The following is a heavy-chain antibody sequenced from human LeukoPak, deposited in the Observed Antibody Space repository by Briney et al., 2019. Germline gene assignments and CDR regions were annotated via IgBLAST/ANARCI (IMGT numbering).Heavy chain of an antibody. CDR2: IYYSGST. Sequence: SETLSLACTVSGASIRNYYWSWIRQSPGKGLEWIGYIYYSGSTNYNPSLESRVAMSVDTSKNQFSLRLSSVTAADTAIYYCARRYSSSWYVGFFDPWGQGTLVTVSS. D-gene: IGHD6-13*01. V-gene: IGHV4-59*08. CDR1: GASIRNYY. CDR3: ARRYSSSWYVGFFDP. J-gene: IGHJ5*02.